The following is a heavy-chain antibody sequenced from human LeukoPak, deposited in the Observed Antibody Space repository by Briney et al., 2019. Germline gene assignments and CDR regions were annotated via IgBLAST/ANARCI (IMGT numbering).Heavy chain of an antibody. V-gene: IGHV4-39*01. CDR1: GGSISSSSYY. CDR3: ASVCSSTSCYLNWFDP. J-gene: IGHJ5*02. D-gene: IGHD2-2*01. CDR2: IYYSGST. Sequence: PSETLSLTCTVSGGSISSSSYYWGWIRQPPGKGLEWIGSIYYSGSTYYNPSLKSRVTISVDTSKNQFSLKLSCVTAADTAVYYCASVCSSTSCYLNWFDPWGQGTLVTVSS.